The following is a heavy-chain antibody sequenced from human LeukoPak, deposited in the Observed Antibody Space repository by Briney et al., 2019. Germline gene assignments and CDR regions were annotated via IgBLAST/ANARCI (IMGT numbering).Heavy chain of an antibody. CDR3: ARGPTGEVPFDY. CDR1: GFTFSSYS. CDR2: ISSSSSYI. Sequence: GGSLRLSCAASGFTFSSYSMNWVRQAPGKGLEWVSSISSSSSYIYYADSVKGRFTISRDNAKNSLYLQMNSLRAEDTAVYYCARGPTGEVPFDYWGQGTLVTVSS. V-gene: IGHV3-21*01. J-gene: IGHJ4*02. D-gene: IGHD7-27*01.